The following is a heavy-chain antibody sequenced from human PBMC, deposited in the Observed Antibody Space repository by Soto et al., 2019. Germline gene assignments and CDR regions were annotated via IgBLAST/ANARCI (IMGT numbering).Heavy chain of an antibody. CDR2: IGTAGDT. D-gene: IGHD3-22*01. J-gene: IGHJ4*02. CDR1: GFTFSSYD. Sequence: GGSLRLSCAASGFTFSSYDMHWLRQATGKGLEWVSAIGTAGDTYYPGSVKGRFSISRENAKNSLYLQMNSQRAEDTAVYYCARAVDYYDSSGYYYFDYWGQGTLVTVSS. CDR3: ARAVDYYDSSGYYYFDY. V-gene: IGHV3-13*01.